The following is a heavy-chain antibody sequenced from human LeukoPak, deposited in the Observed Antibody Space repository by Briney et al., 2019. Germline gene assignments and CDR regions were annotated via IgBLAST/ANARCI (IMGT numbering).Heavy chain of an antibody. J-gene: IGHJ4*02. Sequence: PGGSLRLSCAASGFTFSSYWMSWVRQAPGKGLEWVANIKQDGSGKYYVDSVKGRFIVSRDNAKNSLYLQMNSLGTEDTAMYYCARDNVDIVTTIRGGADYWGQGTLVTVSS. CDR1: GFTFSSYW. CDR2: IKQDGSGK. CDR3: ARDNVDIVTTIRGGADY. V-gene: IGHV3-7*01. D-gene: IGHD5-12*01.